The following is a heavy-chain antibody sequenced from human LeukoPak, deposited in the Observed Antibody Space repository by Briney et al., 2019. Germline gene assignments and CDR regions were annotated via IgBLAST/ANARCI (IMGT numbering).Heavy chain of an antibody. V-gene: IGHV1-8*01. D-gene: IGHD6-13*01. CDR2: MNHNSGNT. Sequence: ASVKVSCKASGYTFTSYDNNWVRQATRQGVEERRWMNHNSGNTCYAQKLQGRVTMTVNTSKSKAYMELSSLTAADTAVYYCARVRKAAQQLSFWGQGTLVTVSS. CDR1: GYTFTSYD. J-gene: IGHJ4*02. CDR3: ARVRKAAQQLSF.